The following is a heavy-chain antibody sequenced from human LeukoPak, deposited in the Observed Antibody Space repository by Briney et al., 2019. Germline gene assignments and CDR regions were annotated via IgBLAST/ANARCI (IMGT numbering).Heavy chain of an antibody. Sequence: SETLSLTCTVSGDSISGSYWTWIRQPAGKGLEWIGRVYSSGSTNYNPSLKSRVTMSIDTSKNQFSLKLSSVTAADTAVYYCARDRQRLENDYWGQGTLVTVSS. D-gene: IGHD6-25*01. J-gene: IGHJ4*02. V-gene: IGHV4-4*07. CDR2: VYSSGST. CDR1: GDSISGSY. CDR3: ARDRQRLENDY.